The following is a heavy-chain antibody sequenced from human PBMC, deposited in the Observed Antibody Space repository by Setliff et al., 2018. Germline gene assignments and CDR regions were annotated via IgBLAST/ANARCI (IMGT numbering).Heavy chain of an antibody. V-gene: IGHV4-59*12. D-gene: IGHD3-10*01. CDR3: ARESATIGEFPLYYFDK. J-gene: IGHJ4*02. CDR2: IYHDGND. Sequence: PSETLSLTCTVSGGSISSYYWSWIRQPPGKGLEWIGEIYHDGNDKYTPSVHYSPSLKSRVTISLDSSKNQFSLRLSSVTAADAAVYFCARESATIGEFPLYYFDKWGQGIPVTVSS. CDR1: GGSISSYY.